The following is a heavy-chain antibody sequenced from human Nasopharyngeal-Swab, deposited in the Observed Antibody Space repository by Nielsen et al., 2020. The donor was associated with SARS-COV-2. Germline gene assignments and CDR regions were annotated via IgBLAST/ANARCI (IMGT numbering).Heavy chain of an antibody. D-gene: IGHD3-16*01. CDR3: GRDSVLGDYGTGY. J-gene: IGHJ4*02. V-gene: IGHV4-59*08. Sequence: SETLSPTCPASGASISSYYWSWIRQPPGKGLEWIGSIFYSGSTNYNPSLKSRVTTSADTSKNQFSLKLSSVTAADTAGYSCGRDSVLGDYGTGYWGQGTLVTVSS. CDR2: IFYSGST. CDR1: GASISSYY.